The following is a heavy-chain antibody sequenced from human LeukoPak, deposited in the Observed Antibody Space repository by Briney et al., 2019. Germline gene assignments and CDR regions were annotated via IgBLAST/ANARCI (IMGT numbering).Heavy chain of an antibody. CDR2: IYYSGST. V-gene: IGHV4-39*01. Sequence: PSETLSLTCTVSGGSISSSSYYWGWIRQPPGKGLEWIGSIYYSGSTYYNPSLKSRVTISVDTSKNQFSLKLSSVTAADTAVYYCARHASEDYDILTGYSFDYWGQGTPVTVSS. J-gene: IGHJ4*02. D-gene: IGHD3-9*01. CDR1: GGSISSSSYY. CDR3: ARHASEDYDILTGYSFDY.